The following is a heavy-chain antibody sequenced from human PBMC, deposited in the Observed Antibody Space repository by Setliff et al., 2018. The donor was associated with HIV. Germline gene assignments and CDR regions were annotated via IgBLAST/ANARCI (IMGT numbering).Heavy chain of an antibody. Sequence: SETLSLTCNVSGDSISRYYWSWIRQPPGKGLEWIGYIANAGSTNYNPPLKSRLCISVDTSKNQVSLKLTALTAADTAVYYCTRHLPVYYGSGVSYYFDYWGQGTLVTVSS. V-gene: IGHV4-59*08. CDR2: IANAGST. CDR3: TRHLPVYYGSGVSYYFDY. J-gene: IGHJ4*02. D-gene: IGHD3-10*01. CDR1: GDSISRYY.